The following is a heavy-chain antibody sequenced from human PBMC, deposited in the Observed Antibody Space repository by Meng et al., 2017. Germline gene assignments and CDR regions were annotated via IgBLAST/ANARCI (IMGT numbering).Heavy chain of an antibody. Sequence: QGRLERIGAEVKMPGSSLKVSFKSSGYTFTSYDINWLRQGTGQGLEWMGWMNPNSGNTGYAQKFQGRVTMTRNTSISTAYMELSSLRSEDTAVYYCARLGARGYSGYTPYYFDYWGQGTLVTVSS. D-gene: IGHD5-12*01. CDR1: GYTFTSYD. J-gene: IGHJ4*02. CDR2: MNPNSGNT. V-gene: IGHV1-8*01. CDR3: ARLGARGYSGYTPYYFDY.